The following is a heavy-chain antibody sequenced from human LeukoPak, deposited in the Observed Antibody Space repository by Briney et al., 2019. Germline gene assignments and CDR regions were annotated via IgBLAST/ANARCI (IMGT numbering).Heavy chain of an antibody. D-gene: IGHD4-23*01. V-gene: IGHV3-23*01. J-gene: IGHJ4*02. Sequence: GGTLRLSCAASGFTFSSYGMSWVRQAPGKGLEWVSAISGSGGSTYYADSVKGRFTISRDNSKNTLYLQMNALRAEDTAVYYCAIGPGGLFKYWGQGTLVTVSS. CDR3: AIGPGGLFKY. CDR1: GFTFSSYG. CDR2: ISGSGGST.